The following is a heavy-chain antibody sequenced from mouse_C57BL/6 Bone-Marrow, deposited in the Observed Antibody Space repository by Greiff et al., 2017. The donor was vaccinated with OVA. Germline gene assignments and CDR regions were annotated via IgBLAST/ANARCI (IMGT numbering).Heavy chain of an antibody. CDR2: INPNNGGT. CDR3: ASLYYYGSSPWFAY. J-gene: IGHJ3*01. CDR1: GYTFTDYY. Sequence: EVQLQQSGPELVKPGASVKISCKASGYTFTDYYMNWVKQSHGKSLEWIGDINPNNGGTSYNQKFKGKATLTVDKSSSTAYMELRSLTSEDSAVYYCASLYYYGSSPWFAYWGQGTLVTVSA. V-gene: IGHV1-26*01. D-gene: IGHD1-1*01.